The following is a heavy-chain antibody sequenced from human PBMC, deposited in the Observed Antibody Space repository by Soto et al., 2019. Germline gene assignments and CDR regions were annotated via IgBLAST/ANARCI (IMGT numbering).Heavy chain of an antibody. CDR2: MNPNSGNT. J-gene: IGHJ6*03. D-gene: IGHD1-1*01. CDR3: ARGRGERWRGYYYYYMDV. V-gene: IGHV1-8*01. CDR1: GYTFTSYD. Sequence: EASVKVSCKASGYTFTSYDINWVRQATGQGLEWMGWMNPNSGNTGYAQKFQGRVTMTRNTSISTAYMELSSLRSEDTAVYYCARGRGERWRGYYYYYMDVWGKGTTVTVSS.